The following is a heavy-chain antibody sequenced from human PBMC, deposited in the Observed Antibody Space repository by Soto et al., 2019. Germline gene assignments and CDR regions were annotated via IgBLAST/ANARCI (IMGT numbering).Heavy chain of an antibody. J-gene: IGHJ4*02. CDR2: ISYDGSNK. V-gene: IGHV3-30*18. CDR3: AKDLSYYDSSGWGIDY. Sequence: QVQLVESGGGVVQPGRSLRLSCAASGFTFSSYGMHWVRQAPGKGLEWVAVISYDGSNKYYADSVKGRFTISRDNSKNTLYLQMNSLRAEDTAVYYCAKDLSYYDSSGWGIDYWGQGTLVTVSS. CDR1: GFTFSSYG. D-gene: IGHD3-22*01.